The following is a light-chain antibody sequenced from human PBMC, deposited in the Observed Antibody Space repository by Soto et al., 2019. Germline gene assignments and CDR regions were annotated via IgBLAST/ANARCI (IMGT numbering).Light chain of an antibody. CDR1: QSISSK. V-gene: IGKV3-15*01. CDR3: QQYHIWSSIT. J-gene: IGKJ5*01. CDR2: GAS. Sequence: EIVMTQSPATLSVSPGERATLSCRASQSISSKVGWYQQKPGQAPRLLIYGASTRATGVPPRFSGSGSGTEFTLTISSLQSEDVAVYYCQQYHIWSSITLGQGTRLEIK.